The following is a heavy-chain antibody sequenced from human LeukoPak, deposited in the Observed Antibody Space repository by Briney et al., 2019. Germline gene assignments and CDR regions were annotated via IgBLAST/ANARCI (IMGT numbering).Heavy chain of an antibody. V-gene: IGHV1-69*05. D-gene: IGHD3-16*02. CDR2: IIPIFGTA. Sequence: ASVKVSCKASGGTFSSYAISWVRQAPGQGLEWMGGIIPIFGTANYAQKLQGRVTMTTDTSTSTAYMELRSLRSDDTAVYYCARVEITFGGVIVRRFDPWGQGTLVTVSS. CDR1: GGTFSSYA. CDR3: ARVEITFGGVIVRRFDP. J-gene: IGHJ5*02.